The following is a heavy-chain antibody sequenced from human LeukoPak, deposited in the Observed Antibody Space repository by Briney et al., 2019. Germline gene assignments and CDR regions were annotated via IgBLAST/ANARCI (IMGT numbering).Heavy chain of an antibody. V-gene: IGHV4-59*01. Sequence: KPSETLCLTCTVSGGSISSYYWSWIRQPPGKGLEWIGYIYYSGSTNYNPSLKSRVTISVDTSKNQFSLKLSSVTAADTAVYYCARAGRSGLIGRYDYWGQGTLVTVSS. CDR2: IYYSGST. CDR1: GGSISSYY. CDR3: ARAGRSGLIGRYDY. J-gene: IGHJ4*02. D-gene: IGHD3-16*02.